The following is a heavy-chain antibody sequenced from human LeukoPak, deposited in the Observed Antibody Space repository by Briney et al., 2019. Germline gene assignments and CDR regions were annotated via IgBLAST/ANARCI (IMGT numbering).Heavy chain of an antibody. CDR3: AMEPIAAAGTD. D-gene: IGHD6-13*01. J-gene: IGHJ4*02. V-gene: IGHV4-39*01. CDR2: IYYSGST. CDR1: GGSISSSSYY. Sequence: TSETLSLTCTVSGGSISSSSYYWGWIRQPPGKGLEWIGSIYYSGSTYYNSSLKSRVTISVDTSKNQFSLKLSSVTAADTAVYDCAMEPIAAAGTDWGQGTLVTVSS.